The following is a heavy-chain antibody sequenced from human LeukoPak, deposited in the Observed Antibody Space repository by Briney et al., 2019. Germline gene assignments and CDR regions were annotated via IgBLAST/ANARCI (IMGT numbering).Heavy chain of an antibody. CDR1: GYTLTELS. Sequence: GASVKVSCKVSGYTLTELSMHWVRQAPGEGLEWMGGFDPEDGETIYAQKFQGRVTMTEDTSIDTAYMELSSLRSEDTAVYYCATPRVPAATTYYYYGMDVWGQGTTVTVSS. J-gene: IGHJ6*02. V-gene: IGHV1-24*01. D-gene: IGHD2-2*01. CDR3: ATPRVPAATTYYYYGMDV. CDR2: FDPEDGET.